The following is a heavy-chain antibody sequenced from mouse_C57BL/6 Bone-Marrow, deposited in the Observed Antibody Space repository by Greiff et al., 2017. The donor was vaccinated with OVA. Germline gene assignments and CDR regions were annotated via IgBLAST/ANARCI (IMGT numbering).Heavy chain of an antibody. J-gene: IGHJ2*01. D-gene: IGHD1-1*01. CDR2: IYPRDGST. Sequence: QVQLQQSDAELVKPGASVKISCKVSGYTFTDYSIHWMKQRPEQGLAWIGYIYPRDGSTKYNEKFKGKATLTADKSSSTAYMQLNSLTSEDSAVYLCARNYYYGSSDDWGQGTTRTVSS. CDR3: ARNYYYGSSDD. V-gene: IGHV1-78*01. CDR1: GYTFTDYS.